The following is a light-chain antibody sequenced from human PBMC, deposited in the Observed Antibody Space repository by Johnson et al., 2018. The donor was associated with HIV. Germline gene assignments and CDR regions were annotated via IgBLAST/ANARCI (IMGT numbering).Light chain of an antibody. J-gene: IGLJ1*01. CDR1: SSNIGNNY. V-gene: IGLV1-51*02. CDR2: ENN. Sequence: QSVLTQPPSVSAAPGQKVTISCSGSSSNIGNNYVSWYQQLPGTAPKLLIYENNKRPSGIPDRFSGSKSGTSATLGITGLQTGDAADYYCGTWDSSLSAGGVFGTGTKGTFL. CDR3: GTWDSSLSAGGV.